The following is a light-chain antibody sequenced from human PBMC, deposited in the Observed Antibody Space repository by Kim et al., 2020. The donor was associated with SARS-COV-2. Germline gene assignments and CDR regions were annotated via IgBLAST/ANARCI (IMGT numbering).Light chain of an antibody. CDR3: LQRSKSPLS. CDR1: QSISSN. CDR2: GAS. J-gene: IGKJ4*01. V-gene: IGKV3-11*01. Sequence: EIVLTQSPATLSLSPGERASLSCRASQSISSNLAWYQQKPGQAPRLLIYGASTRATGIPARFSGSGSGTDFTLTISSLEPEDFAVYHCLQRSKSPLSFGGGAKVE.